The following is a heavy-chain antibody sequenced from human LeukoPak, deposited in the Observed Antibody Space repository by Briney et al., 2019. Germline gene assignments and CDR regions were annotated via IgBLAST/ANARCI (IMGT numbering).Heavy chain of an antibody. Sequence: SETLSLTCTVSGGSISSSSYYWGWIRQPPGKGLERIGYIYYSGSTNYNPSLKSRVTISVDTSKNQFSLNLSSVTAADTAVYYCASQRGGYYYYYMDVWGKGTTVTVSS. CDR3: ASQRGGYYYYYMDV. J-gene: IGHJ6*03. V-gene: IGHV4-61*05. CDR1: GGSISSSSYY. D-gene: IGHD3-16*01. CDR2: IYYSGST.